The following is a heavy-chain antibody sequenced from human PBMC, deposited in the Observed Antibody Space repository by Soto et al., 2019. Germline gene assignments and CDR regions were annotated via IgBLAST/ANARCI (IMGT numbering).Heavy chain of an antibody. CDR3: ARDRGSSSWYSYYYGMDV. Sequence: ASVKVSCKASGYTFTGYYMHWVRQAPGQGLEWMGWINPNSGGTNYAQKFQGRVTMTRDTSISTACMELSRLRSDDTAVYYCARDRGSSSWYSYYYGMDVWGQGTTVTVSS. V-gene: IGHV1-2*02. CDR1: GYTFTGYY. D-gene: IGHD6-13*01. CDR2: INPNSGGT. J-gene: IGHJ6*02.